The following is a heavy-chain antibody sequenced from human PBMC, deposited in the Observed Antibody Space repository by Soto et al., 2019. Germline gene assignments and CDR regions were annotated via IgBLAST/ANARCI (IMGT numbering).Heavy chain of an antibody. CDR1: GYSFATYW. CDR2: IFPGDSDT. Sequence: GESLKISCKGSGYSFATYWIGWVRHKPGKGLEWLGIIFPGDSDTKYSPPFQGQVTISADTSTNTVFLQWSTLKASDTTIYYCARQRGVVPADGWIDPWGQGTLVTGSS. V-gene: IGHV5-51*01. D-gene: IGHD2-2*01. CDR3: ARQRGVVPADGWIDP. J-gene: IGHJ5*02.